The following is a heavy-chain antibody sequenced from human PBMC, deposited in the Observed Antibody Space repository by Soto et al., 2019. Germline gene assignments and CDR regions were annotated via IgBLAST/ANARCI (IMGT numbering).Heavy chain of an antibody. CDR2: IIPIFGTA. CDR1: GGTFISYA. D-gene: IGHD6-19*01. J-gene: IGHJ5*02. CDR3: ARDWEAVAGGVWFDP. Sequence: SVEVSFKASGGTFISYAISWVRQAPGQGLEWMGGIIPIFGTANYAQKFQGRVTITADESTSTAYMELSSLRSEDTAVYYCARDWEAVAGGVWFDPWGQGTLVTAPQ. V-gene: IGHV1-69*13.